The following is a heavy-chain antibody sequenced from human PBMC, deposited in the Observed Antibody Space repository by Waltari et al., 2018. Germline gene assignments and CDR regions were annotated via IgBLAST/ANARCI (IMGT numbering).Heavy chain of an antibody. CDR1: GYTFTSYS. J-gene: IGHJ6*02. Sequence: QVQLVQSGAEVKKPGASVKVSCKASGYTFTSYSMHWVRQAPGQGLEWMGIINPSGSSTMYAQNFQGRVTMTRDTSTSTVYMELSSLISEDTAVYYCARACVSGWYGMDVWGQGTTVTVSS. V-gene: IGHV1-46*01. D-gene: IGHD6-19*01. CDR2: INPSGSST. CDR3: ARACVSGWYGMDV.